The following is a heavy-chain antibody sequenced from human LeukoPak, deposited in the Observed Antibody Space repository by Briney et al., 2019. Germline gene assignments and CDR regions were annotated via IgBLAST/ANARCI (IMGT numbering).Heavy chain of an antibody. D-gene: IGHD3-16*01. CDR1: GFRFSTYG. CDR2: IWNAGTNT. J-gene: IGHJ4*02. V-gene: IGHV3-33*01. CDR3: AGDTPPGGDYYFDY. Sequence: GGSLRLSCAASGFRFSTYGMHWVRQAPGKGLEWVALIWNAGTNTYYADSVKGRFTISRDNSKNTLYLQMNSLRAEDTAVYYCAGDTPPGGDYYFDYWGQGTLVIVSS.